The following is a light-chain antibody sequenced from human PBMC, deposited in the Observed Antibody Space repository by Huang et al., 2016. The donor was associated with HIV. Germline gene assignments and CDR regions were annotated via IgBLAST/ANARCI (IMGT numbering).Light chain of an antibody. CDR1: QDISNY. CDR2: DAS. V-gene: IGKV1-33*01. J-gene: IGKJ5*01. Sequence: DIQMTQSPSSLSASVGDRVTITCQASQDISNYLNWYQQKPGKAPKLLIYDASNLETGVPSRFSGSGSGTDFNFTISSLQLEDIATYYCQQYDNLPITFGQGTRLEIK. CDR3: QQYDNLPIT.